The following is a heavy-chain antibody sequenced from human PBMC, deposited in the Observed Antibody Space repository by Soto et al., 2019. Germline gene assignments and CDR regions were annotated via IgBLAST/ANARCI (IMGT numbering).Heavy chain of an antibody. J-gene: IGHJ6*02. D-gene: IGHD3-3*01. CDR1: GYTLTELS. V-gene: IGHV1-24*01. CDR3: ATDKYYDFWSGPGV. CDR2: FDPEDGET. Sequence: ASVKVSCKVSGYTLTELSMHWVRQAPGKGLEWMGGFDPEDGETIYAQKFQGRVTMTEDTSTDTAYMELSSLRSEDTAVYYCATDKYYDFWSGPGVWGQGTTVPVS.